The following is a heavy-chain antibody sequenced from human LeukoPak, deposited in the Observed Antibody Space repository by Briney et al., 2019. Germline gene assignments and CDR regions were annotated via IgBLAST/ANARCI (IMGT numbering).Heavy chain of an antibody. CDR2: ISGSGDTT. CDR3: AKETVRSSQFDP. Sequence: GGSLRLSCAASGFSFSSYAMSWVRQAPGKGLEWVSTISGSGDTTYYADSVKGRFTISRDNSKNTLYLQMNSLRAEDTAVYYRAKETVRSSQFDPWGQGTLVTVSS. V-gene: IGHV3-23*01. J-gene: IGHJ5*02. D-gene: IGHD3-10*01. CDR1: GFSFSSYA.